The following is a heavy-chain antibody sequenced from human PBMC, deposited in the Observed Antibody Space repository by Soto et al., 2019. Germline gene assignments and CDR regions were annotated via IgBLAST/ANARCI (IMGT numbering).Heavy chain of an antibody. CDR2: ISGSGGST. J-gene: IGHJ3*02. CDR3: TKGGLNYYDSSGYPYAFDI. D-gene: IGHD3-22*01. Sequence: PGGSLRLSCASSVFTFISYAMSWVRQAPGKGLEWVSAISGSGGSTYYADSVKGRFTISRDNSKNTLYLQMNSLRAEDTAVYYCTKGGLNYYDSSGYPYAFDIWGQGTMVTVS. CDR1: VFTFISYA. V-gene: IGHV3-23*01.